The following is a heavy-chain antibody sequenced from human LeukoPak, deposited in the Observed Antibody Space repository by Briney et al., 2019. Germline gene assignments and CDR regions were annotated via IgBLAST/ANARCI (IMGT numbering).Heavy chain of an antibody. J-gene: IGHJ3*02. V-gene: IGHV1-24*01. CDR3: ATKVGLGGDAFDI. D-gene: IGHD1-26*01. CDR2: FDPEDGET. Sequence: ASVRVSCKVSGYTLTELSMHWVRQAPGKGLEWMGGFDPEDGETIYAQKFQGRVTMTEDTSTDTAYMELSSLRSEDTAVYYCATKVGLGGDAFDIWGQGTMVTVSS. CDR1: GYTLTELS.